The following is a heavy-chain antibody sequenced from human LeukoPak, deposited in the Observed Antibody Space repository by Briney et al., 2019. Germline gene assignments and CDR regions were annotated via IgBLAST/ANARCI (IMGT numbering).Heavy chain of an antibody. V-gene: IGHV3-7*01. J-gene: IGHJ2*01. CDR1: GFTFSSYW. CDR3: ARAYYDFWSGYIPGYFDL. Sequence: GGSLRLSCAASGFTFSSYWMSWVRQAPGKGLEWVANIKQDGSEKYYVDSVKGRFTISRDNAKNSLYPQMNSLRAEDTAVYYCARAYYDFWSGYIPGYFDLWGRGTLVTVSS. CDR2: IKQDGSEK. D-gene: IGHD3-3*01.